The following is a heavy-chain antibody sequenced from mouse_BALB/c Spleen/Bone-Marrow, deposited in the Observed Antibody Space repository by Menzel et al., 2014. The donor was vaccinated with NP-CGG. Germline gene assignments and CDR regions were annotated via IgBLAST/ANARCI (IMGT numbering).Heavy chain of an antibody. CDR2: IYPGSGNT. V-gene: IGHV1S22*01. Sequence: LMESGSELVRPGASVKLSCKASGYTFTTYWIHWVKQRHGQGLEWIGNIYPGSGNTSYGEKFKTKGTLTVDTSSSTAYMHLSSLTSEDSAVYYCTRWNGHYEGFAYWGQGTLVTVSA. J-gene: IGHJ3*01. CDR3: TRWNGHYEGFAY. CDR1: GYTFTTYW. D-gene: IGHD2-1*01.